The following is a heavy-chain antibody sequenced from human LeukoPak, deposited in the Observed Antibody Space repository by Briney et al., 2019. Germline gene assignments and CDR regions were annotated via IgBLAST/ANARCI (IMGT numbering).Heavy chain of an antibody. CDR1: GGSISSYY. CDR2: IYYRGST. CDR3: ARRGHYYDTSGYYYFDY. J-gene: IGHJ4*02. V-gene: IGHV4-39*01. D-gene: IGHD3-22*01. Sequence: PSETLSLTCTVSGGSISSYYWGWIRQPPGKGLTWIGSIYYRGSTNDNPSLKSRVTISVDTSKNQFSLKLTSVTAADTAVYYCARRGHYYDTSGYYYFDYWGQGTLVTVSS.